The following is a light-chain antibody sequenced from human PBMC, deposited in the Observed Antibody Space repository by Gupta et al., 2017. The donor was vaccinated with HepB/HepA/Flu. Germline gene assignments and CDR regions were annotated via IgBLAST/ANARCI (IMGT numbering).Light chain of an antibody. Sequence: SSELTQAPALSVALGQTVRITCQGDSLRSDYASWYQQKPGQAPVLVIYDKDNRPSGIPERFSGSSSGNTVSLTITGAQAEDEADYYCCSLDTRGKEVVFGGGTKLTVL. CDR3: CSLDTRGKEVV. J-gene: IGLJ2*01. CDR1: SLRSDY. V-gene: IGLV3-19*01. CDR2: DKD.